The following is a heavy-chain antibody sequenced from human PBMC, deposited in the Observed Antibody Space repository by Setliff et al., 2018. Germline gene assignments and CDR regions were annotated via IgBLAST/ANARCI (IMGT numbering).Heavy chain of an antibody. Sequence: GASVKVSCKASGYTFTNYAMHWVRQAPGQRLEWMGWISGGDGNTKYSQKFQDRLTITRDTSATTGYMELSSLRSEDTAVYYCARLQATFGVFKDGDWFDPWGQGTLVTVSS. J-gene: IGHJ5*02. D-gene: IGHD3-3*01. CDR1: GYTFTNYA. V-gene: IGHV1-3*01. CDR3: ARLQATFGVFKDGDWFDP. CDR2: ISGGDGNT.